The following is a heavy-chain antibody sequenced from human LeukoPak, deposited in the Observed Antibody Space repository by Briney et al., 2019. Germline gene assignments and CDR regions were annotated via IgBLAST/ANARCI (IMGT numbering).Heavy chain of an antibody. CDR1: GFTFGDYA. J-gene: IGHJ4*02. CDR3: TSLGATGFYAFDY. Sequence: PGGSLRLSCSTSGFTFGDYAMTWVRQAPGKGLQWVSFIRSKSYGGTTDYAASVKGRFTISRDDSKNTLYLQMNSLRTEDTAVYYCTSLGATGFYAFDYWGQGTLVTVSS. V-gene: IGHV3-49*04. D-gene: IGHD2/OR15-2a*01. CDR2: IRSKSYGGTT.